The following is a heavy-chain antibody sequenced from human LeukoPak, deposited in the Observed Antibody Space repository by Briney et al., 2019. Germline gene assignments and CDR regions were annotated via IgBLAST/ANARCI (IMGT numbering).Heavy chain of an antibody. V-gene: IGHV3-48*03. CDR3: AALGITMIGGV. D-gene: IGHD3-10*02. CDR1: GFTFSSYD. Sequence: GGSLRLSCAASGFTFSSYDMNWVRQARGKGLEGVDYIISMGSTLYYADSAKGRFTISRDNAKNSLYLQMNSLRAEDTAVYYCAALGITMIGGVWGKGTTVPISA. CDR2: IISMGSTL. J-gene: IGHJ6*04.